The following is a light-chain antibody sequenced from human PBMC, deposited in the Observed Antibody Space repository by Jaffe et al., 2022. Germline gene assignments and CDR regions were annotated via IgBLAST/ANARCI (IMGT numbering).Light chain of an antibody. CDR1: QSISSW. CDR2: KAS. J-gene: IGKJ1*01. CDR3: QQYNSYPWT. Sequence: DIQMTQSPSTLSASVGDRVTITCRANQSISSWLAWYQQKPGKAPKLLIYKASSLESGVPSRFSGSGSRTEFTLTISSLQPDDFATYFCQQYNSYPWTFGQGTKMEIK. V-gene: IGKV1-5*03.